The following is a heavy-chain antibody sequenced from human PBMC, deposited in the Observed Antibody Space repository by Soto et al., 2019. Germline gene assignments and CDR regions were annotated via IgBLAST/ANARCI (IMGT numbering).Heavy chain of an antibody. CDR1: GFTFSSYA. CDR3: ASNYDSSGLSYFDY. CDR2: ISYDGSNK. Sequence: PGGSLRLSCAASGFTFSSYAMHWVRQAPGKGLEWVAVISYDGSNKYYADSVKGRFTISRDNSKNTLYLQMNSLRAEDTAVYYCASNYDSSGLSYFDYWGQGTLVTVSS. V-gene: IGHV3-30-3*01. J-gene: IGHJ4*02. D-gene: IGHD3-22*01.